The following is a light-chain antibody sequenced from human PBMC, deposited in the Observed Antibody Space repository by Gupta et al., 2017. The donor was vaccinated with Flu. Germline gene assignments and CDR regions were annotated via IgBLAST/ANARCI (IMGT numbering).Light chain of an antibody. Sequence: GDRVTITCRASQSISSYLNWYQQKPGRAPKLLIYAASSLQSGVPSRFSGSGSGTDFTLTISSLQPEDFATYYCQQSYSTPLTFGGGTKVEIK. CDR3: QQSYSTPLT. J-gene: IGKJ4*01. V-gene: IGKV1-39*01. CDR1: QSISSY. CDR2: AAS.